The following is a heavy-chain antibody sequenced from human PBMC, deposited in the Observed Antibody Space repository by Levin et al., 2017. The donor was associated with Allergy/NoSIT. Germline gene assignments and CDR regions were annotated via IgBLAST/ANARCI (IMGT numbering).Heavy chain of an antibody. V-gene: IGHV3-23*01. J-gene: IGHJ4*02. Sequence: LSLTCAASGFTFSSYAMSWVRQAPGKGLEWVSAISGSGGSTYYADSVKGRFTISRDNSKNTLYLQMNSLRAEDTAVYYCAKDLKGSYGDYVNENYWGQGTLVTVSS. CDR3: AKDLKGSYGDYVNENY. CDR1: GFTFSSYA. CDR2: ISGSGGST. D-gene: IGHD4-17*01.